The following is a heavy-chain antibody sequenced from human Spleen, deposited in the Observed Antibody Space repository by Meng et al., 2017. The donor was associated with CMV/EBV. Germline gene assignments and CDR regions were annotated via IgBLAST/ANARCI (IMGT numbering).Heavy chain of an antibody. CDR1: GGSTTMGDSY. D-gene: IGHD4-23*01. Sequence: CTVSGGSTTMGDSYWTLIRQSTGKGLQWIGYIYNTRSTYYTPSLESLITISLGTSKNRFSPTLTSVTAADTAVYYCARGDFDGGWFDPWGQGTLVTVSS. CDR3: ARGDFDGGWFDP. J-gene: IGHJ5*02. CDR2: IYNTRST. V-gene: IGHV4-30-4*08.